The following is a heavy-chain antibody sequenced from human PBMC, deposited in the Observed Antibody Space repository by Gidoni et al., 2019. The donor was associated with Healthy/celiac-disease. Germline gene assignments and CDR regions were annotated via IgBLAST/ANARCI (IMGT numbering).Heavy chain of an antibody. J-gene: IGHJ3*02. V-gene: IGHV3-23*01. D-gene: IGHD3-22*01. CDR3: VKGRKDHYYYDSSGYYYGDAFDI. CDR1: GFTFSSYA. Sequence: EVQLLASGGGLVQPGGSLRLSCAASGFTFSSYAMSWVRQAPGKGLEWVSAISGSGGSTYYADSVKGRFTISRDNSKNTLYLQMNSLRAEDTAVYYCVKGRKDHYYYDSSGYYYGDAFDIWGQGTMVTVSS. CDR2: ISGSGGST.